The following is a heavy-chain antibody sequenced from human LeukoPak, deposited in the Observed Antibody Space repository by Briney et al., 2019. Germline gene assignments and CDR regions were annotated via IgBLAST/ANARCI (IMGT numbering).Heavy chain of an antibody. J-gene: IGHJ4*02. D-gene: IGHD2-15*01. V-gene: IGHV3-23*01. CDR2: ISGSGGST. CDR1: GGTFSSYA. Sequence: PGGSLRLSCAASGGTFSSYAMSWVRQAPGKGLEWVSAISGSGGSTYYADPVKGRFPISRDNSKNTLYLQMNSLRAEDTAVYYCAKGVVAVDFGYWGQGTLVTVSS. CDR3: AKGVVAVDFGY.